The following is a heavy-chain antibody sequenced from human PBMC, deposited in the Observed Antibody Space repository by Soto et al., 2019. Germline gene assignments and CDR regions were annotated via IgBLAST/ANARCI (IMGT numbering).Heavy chain of an antibody. CDR3: ARPRGYCSGGSCYPDAFDI. D-gene: IGHD2-15*01. CDR2: MNPNSGNT. CDR1: GYTFTSFD. Sequence: GASVKVSCKASGYTFTSFDINWVRQATGQGPEWMGWMNPNSGNTGYAQKFQGRVTMTRNTSISTAYMELSSLRSEDTAVYYCARPRGYCSGGSCYPDAFDIWGQGTMVTVSS. J-gene: IGHJ3*02. V-gene: IGHV1-8*01.